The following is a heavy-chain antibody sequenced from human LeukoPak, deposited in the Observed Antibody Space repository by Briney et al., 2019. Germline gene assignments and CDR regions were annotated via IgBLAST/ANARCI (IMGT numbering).Heavy chain of an antibody. V-gene: IGHV4-59*01. Sequence: TPSETLSLTCTVSGGSISAYYWSWIRQPPGKGLEWIGYLYYSGSTNYNPSLKSRVTISIDTSKHQFSLKLSSVTAADTAVYYCARDQVGGYDYAYFDLWGRGTLVTVSS. CDR2: LYYSGST. CDR1: GGSISAYY. J-gene: IGHJ2*01. D-gene: IGHD5-12*01. CDR3: ARDQVGGYDYAYFDL.